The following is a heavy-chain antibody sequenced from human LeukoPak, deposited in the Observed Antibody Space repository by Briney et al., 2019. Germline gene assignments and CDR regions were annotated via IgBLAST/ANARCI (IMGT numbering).Heavy chain of an antibody. CDR1: GGSFSGYY. CDR2: INHSGST. D-gene: IGHD5-18*01. V-gene: IGHV4-34*01. Sequence: PSETLSLTCAVYGGSFSGYYWSWIRQPPGKGLEWIGEINHSGSTNYNPSLKSRVTISVDTSKNQFSLKLSSVTAADTAVYYCARGAQLWDHWGQGTLLTVSS. J-gene: IGHJ4*02. CDR3: ARGAQLWDH.